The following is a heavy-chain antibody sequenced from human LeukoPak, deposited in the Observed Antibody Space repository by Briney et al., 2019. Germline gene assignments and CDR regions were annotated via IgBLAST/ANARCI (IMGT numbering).Heavy chain of an antibody. D-gene: IGHD4-17*01. CDR3: TPGGKDYVH. CDR1: GGSISSGGYS. Sequence: PSETLSLTRTVSGGSISSGGYSWSWIRQPPGKGLEWIGYIYHSGSTYYNPSLRSRVTISVDRSKNQFSLKLSSVTAADTALYYCTPGGKDYVHWGQGTLVTVSS. CDR2: IYHSGST. J-gene: IGHJ4*02. V-gene: IGHV4-30-2*02.